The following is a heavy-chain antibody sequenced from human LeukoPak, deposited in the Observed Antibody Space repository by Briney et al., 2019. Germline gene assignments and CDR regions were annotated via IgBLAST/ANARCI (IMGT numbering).Heavy chain of an antibody. CDR3: ARPHSSGISDAFEI. CDR1: GGSISSYY. D-gene: IGHD3-3*02. CDR2: IYYSGST. Sequence: SETLSLTCTVSGGSISSYYWSWIRQPPGKGLEWIGYIYYSGSTNYNPSLKSRVSMSVDTSKNQFSLKLSSVTAADTAVYYCARPHSSGISDAFEIWGQGTMVIVSS. V-gene: IGHV4-59*12. J-gene: IGHJ3*02.